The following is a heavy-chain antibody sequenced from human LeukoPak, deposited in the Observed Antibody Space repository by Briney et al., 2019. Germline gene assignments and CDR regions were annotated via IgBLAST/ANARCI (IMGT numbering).Heavy chain of an antibody. CDR3: ARDEAAAGQDY. CDR1: GFIFSSYW. J-gene: IGHJ4*02. CDR2: IKQGGSEK. D-gene: IGHD6-13*01. Sequence: GGSLRLSCAASGFIFSSYWMSWVRQAPGKGLEWVANIKQGGSEKYYVDSVKGRFTISRDNARNSLYLQMNSLRAEDTAVYYCARDEAAAGQDYWGQGTLVTVSS. V-gene: IGHV3-7*01.